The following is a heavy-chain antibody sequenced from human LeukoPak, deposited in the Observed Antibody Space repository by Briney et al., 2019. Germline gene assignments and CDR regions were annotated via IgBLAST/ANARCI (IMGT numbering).Heavy chain of an antibody. CDR3: ARGIWSARTVDYYLDY. Sequence: RAPVKVSCKASGYTFSNYAIHWVRQAPGQRFEWMGGINAGNGHTKYSQNFQGRVTITRDSSASTAYMELSSLTSEDTAVYYCARGIWSARTVDYYLDYWGQGTLVTVSS. CDR2: INAGNGHT. J-gene: IGHJ4*02. CDR1: GYTFSNYA. D-gene: IGHD2-21*01. V-gene: IGHV1-3*01.